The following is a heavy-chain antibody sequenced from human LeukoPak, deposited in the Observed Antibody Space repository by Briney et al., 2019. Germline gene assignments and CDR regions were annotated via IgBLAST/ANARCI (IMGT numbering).Heavy chain of an antibody. V-gene: IGHV3-66*01. Sequence: GGSLRLSCAASGFTVSSNYMSWVRQAPGKGLEWVSVIYSGGSTYYADSVKGRFTISRDNSKNTLYLQMNSLRAEATAVYYCARDQIVVVTATHYYYYGMDVWGQGTTVTVSS. J-gene: IGHJ6*02. CDR3: ARDQIVVVTATHYYYYGMDV. D-gene: IGHD2-21*02. CDR1: GFTVSSNY. CDR2: IYSGGST.